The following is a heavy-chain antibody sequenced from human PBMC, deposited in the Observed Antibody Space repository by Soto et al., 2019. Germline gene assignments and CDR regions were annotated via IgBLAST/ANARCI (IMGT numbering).Heavy chain of an antibody. CDR1: GFTXSSYG. CDR2: IWYDGSNK. V-gene: IGHV3-33*01. CDR3: ARGVLV. D-gene: IGHD3-16*01. J-gene: IGHJ6*04. Sequence: GGSLRLSCAASGFTXSSYGMHWVRQAPGKGLEWVAVIWYDGSNKYYADSVKGRFTISRDNSKNTLYLQMNSLRAADTAVYYCARGVLVWGKGTTVTVSS.